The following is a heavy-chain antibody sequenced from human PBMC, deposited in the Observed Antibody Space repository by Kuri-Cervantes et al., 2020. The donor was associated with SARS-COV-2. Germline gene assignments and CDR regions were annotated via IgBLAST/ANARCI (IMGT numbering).Heavy chain of an antibody. V-gene: IGHV3-21*01. CDR3: ARGSCSSTSCYYTNWFDP. CDR2: ISSSSSYI. Sequence: GESLKISCAASGFTFSSYSMNWVRQAPGKGLERVSSISSSSSYIYYADSVKGRFTISRDNAKNSLYLQMNSLRAEDTAVYYCARGSCSSTSCYYTNWFDPWGQGTLVTVSS. D-gene: IGHD2-2*01. J-gene: IGHJ5*02. CDR1: GFTFSSYS.